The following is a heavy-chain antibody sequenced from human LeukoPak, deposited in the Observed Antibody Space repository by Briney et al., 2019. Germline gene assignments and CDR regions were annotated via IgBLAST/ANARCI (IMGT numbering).Heavy chain of an antibody. CDR2: ISAYNGNT. V-gene: IGHV1-18*01. CDR3: ARANIVVVPSGSGYYYGMDV. CDR1: GYTFTSYG. Sequence: GASVKVSCKASGYTFTSYGISWVRQAPGQGLEWMGWISAYNGNTNYAQKLQGRVTMTTDTSTSTAYMELRSLRSDDTAVYYCARANIVVVPSGSGYYYGMDVWGQGTTVTVSS. D-gene: IGHD2-2*01. J-gene: IGHJ6*02.